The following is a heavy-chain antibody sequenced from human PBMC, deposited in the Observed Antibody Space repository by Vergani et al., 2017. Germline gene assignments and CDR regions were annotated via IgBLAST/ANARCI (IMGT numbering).Heavy chain of an antibody. V-gene: IGHV1-69*06. CDR3: ARGITMVRGVNHYYYYYMDV. CDR1: GGTFSSYA. Sequence: QVQLVQSGAEVKTPGSSVKVSCKASGGTFSSYAISWVRQAPGQGLEWMGGIIPIFGKANYAQKFQGRVTITADKSTSTAYMELSSLRSEDTAVYYCARGITMVRGVNHYYYYYMDVWGKGTTVTVSS. D-gene: IGHD3-10*01. CDR2: IIPIFGKA. J-gene: IGHJ6*03.